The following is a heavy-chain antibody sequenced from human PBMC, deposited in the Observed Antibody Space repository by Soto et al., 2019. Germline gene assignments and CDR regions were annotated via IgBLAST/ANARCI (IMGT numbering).Heavy chain of an antibody. D-gene: IGHD5-18*01. V-gene: IGHV3-7*01. CDR1: GFTFSHHW. Sequence: EVELVESGGTLVQPGGSLRLSCAASGFTFSHHWMGWVRQAPGKGLQWVADINQDGSQRYYLDSVKDRFTISRDNAQNSLYLQMNSLGAEDTAVYFCVRDHGYYTFEYWRQGTLVAVSS. CDR3: VRDHGYYTFEY. CDR2: INQDGSQR. J-gene: IGHJ4*02.